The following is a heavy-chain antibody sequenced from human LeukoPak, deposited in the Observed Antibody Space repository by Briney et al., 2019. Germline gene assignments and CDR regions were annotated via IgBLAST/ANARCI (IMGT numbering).Heavy chain of an antibody. CDR1: GYTFTSYY. CDR3: AREGGDYFDY. Sequence: ASVKVSCKASGYTFTSYYLHWVRQAPGQGLEWMGIINPIGGSTTYAQKFQGRVTMTRDTSTSTVYMELSSLRSEDTAVYYCAREGGDYFDYWGQGTLVTVSS. V-gene: IGHV1-46*01. D-gene: IGHD3-16*01. J-gene: IGHJ4*02. CDR2: INPIGGST.